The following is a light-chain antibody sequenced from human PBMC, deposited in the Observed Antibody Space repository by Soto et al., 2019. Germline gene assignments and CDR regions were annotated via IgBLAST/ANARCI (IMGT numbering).Light chain of an antibody. CDR2: LDS. CDR3: QTWDTSTAI. CDR1: KLGEKY. J-gene: IGLJ2*01. Sequence: SYELTQPPSVSVSPGQTASITCSGNKLGEKYVSWYQQRPGQSPVLVIYLDSNRPSGIPERFSGSNSGNTATLTISETQAMDEADYYCQTWDTSTAIFGGGTKLTVL. V-gene: IGLV3-1*01.